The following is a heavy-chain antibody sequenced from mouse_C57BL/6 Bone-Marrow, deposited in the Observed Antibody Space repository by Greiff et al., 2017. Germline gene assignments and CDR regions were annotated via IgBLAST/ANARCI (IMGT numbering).Heavy chain of an antibody. D-gene: IGHD2-2*01. CDR3: ASWFTYAMDY. CDR2: FDPEDGET. Sequence: EVQGVESGAELVKPGASVKLSCTASGFYIKDYYMHWVKQRTEQGLEWIGRFDPEDGETKYAPKFQGTATITADTSSNTAYLQLSSLTSDDTAVYYCASWFTYAMDYWGQGTSVTVSS. J-gene: IGHJ4*01. CDR1: GFYIKDYY. V-gene: IGHV14-2*01.